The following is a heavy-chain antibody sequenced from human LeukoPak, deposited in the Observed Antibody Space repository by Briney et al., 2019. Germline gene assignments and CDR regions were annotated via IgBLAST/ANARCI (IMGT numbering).Heavy chain of an antibody. V-gene: IGHV3-64*01. Sequence: GGSLRLSCAASGYTFSSYAMHWVRQAPGKGLEYVSAMSSNGGTTDYANSVKGRFTISRDNSKNTLYLQMGSLRAEDMAVYYCARVGDVGPFDYWGQGTLVTVSS. J-gene: IGHJ4*02. CDR2: MSSNGGTT. CDR1: GYTFSSYA. D-gene: IGHD1-26*01. CDR3: ARVGDVGPFDY.